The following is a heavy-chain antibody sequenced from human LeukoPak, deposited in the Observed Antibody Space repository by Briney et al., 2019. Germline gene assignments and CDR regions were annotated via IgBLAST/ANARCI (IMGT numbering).Heavy chain of an antibody. D-gene: IGHD3-3*01. CDR3: ARAPPRIPNSYYYYYMDV. J-gene: IGHJ6*03. CDR2: IYYSGST. V-gene: IGHV4-59*01. CDR1: GGSISSYY. Sequence: PSETLSLTCTVSGGSISSYYWSWIRQPPGKELEWIGYIYYSGSTNYNPSLKSRVTISVDTSKNQFSLKLSSVTAADTAVYYCARAPPRIPNSYYYYYMDVWGKGTTVTISS.